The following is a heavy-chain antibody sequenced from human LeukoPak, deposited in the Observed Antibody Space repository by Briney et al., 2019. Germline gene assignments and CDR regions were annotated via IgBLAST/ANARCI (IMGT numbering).Heavy chain of an antibody. CDR3: ARDSYYYDSSGYFLESDDAFDI. CDR2: IYHSGST. V-gene: IGHV4-30-2*01. D-gene: IGHD3-22*01. Sequence: SETLSLTCTVSGGSISSGGYYWSWIRQPPGKGLEWIGYIYHSGSTYYNPSLKSRVTISVDRSKNQFSLKLSSVTAADTAVYYCARDSYYYDSSGYFLESDDAFDIWGQGTMVTVSS. J-gene: IGHJ3*02. CDR1: GGSISSGGYY.